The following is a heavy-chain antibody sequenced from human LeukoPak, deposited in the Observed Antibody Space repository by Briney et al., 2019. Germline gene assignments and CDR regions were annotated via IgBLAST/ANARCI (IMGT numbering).Heavy chain of an antibody. CDR3: ARDRWYYDSSAPYYFDY. J-gene: IGHJ4*02. Sequence: PGGSLRLSCAASGFTFSSYSMNWVRHAPGKGLEWVSSISSSSSYIYYADSVKGRFTISRDNAENSLYLQLNSLRAEDTAVYYCARDRWYYDSSAPYYFDYWGQGTLVTVSS. CDR1: GFTFSSYS. CDR2: ISSSSSYI. V-gene: IGHV3-21*01. D-gene: IGHD3-22*01.